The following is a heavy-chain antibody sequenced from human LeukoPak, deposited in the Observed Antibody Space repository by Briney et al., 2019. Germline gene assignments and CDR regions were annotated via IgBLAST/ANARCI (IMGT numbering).Heavy chain of an antibody. Sequence: GGSLRLSCAASGFTFSSYWMSWVRQAPGKGLEWVANIKQDGSEKYYVDSVKGRFTISRDNAKNSLYLHMNSLRAEDTAVYYCASDEIHSGSYPGSDYWGQGTLVTVSS. CDR3: ASDEIHSGSYPGSDY. CDR2: IKQDGSEK. CDR1: GFTFSSYW. D-gene: IGHD1-26*01. J-gene: IGHJ4*02. V-gene: IGHV3-7*01.